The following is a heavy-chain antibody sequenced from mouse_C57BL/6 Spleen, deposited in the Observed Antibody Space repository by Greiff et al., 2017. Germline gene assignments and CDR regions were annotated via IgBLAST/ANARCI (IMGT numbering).Heavy chain of an antibody. CDR3: ARYEVVGVNYSNYDYYARDY. V-gene: IGHV1-72*01. CDR1: GYTFTSYW. CDR2: IDPNSGGP. J-gene: IGHJ4*01. Sequence: QVQLQQPGAELVKPGASVKLSCKASGYTFTSYWMHWVKQRPGRGLEWIGRIDPNSGGPKYNEKFKSKAKLTVDKPSSTAYMQLSSLTSEDSAVYYCARYEVVGVNYSNYDYYARDYWGQGTSVTVAS. D-gene: IGHD2-5*01.